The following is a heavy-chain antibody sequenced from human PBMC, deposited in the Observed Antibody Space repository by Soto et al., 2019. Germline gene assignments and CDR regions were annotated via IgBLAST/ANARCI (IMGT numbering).Heavy chain of an antibody. V-gene: IGHV3-33*01. CDR2: IWYDGSNK. J-gene: IGHJ4*02. D-gene: IGHD3-10*01. Sequence: GGSLRLSCVASGFSFKNFGMHWVRQAPGKGLEWVAVIWYDGSNKYYGDSVKGRFTISRDNSKNTLLLQMSSLRAEDTAVYVCARDPYHGSGIYLHDWGQGALVTVSS. CDR3: ARDPYHGSGIYLHD. CDR1: GFSFKNFG.